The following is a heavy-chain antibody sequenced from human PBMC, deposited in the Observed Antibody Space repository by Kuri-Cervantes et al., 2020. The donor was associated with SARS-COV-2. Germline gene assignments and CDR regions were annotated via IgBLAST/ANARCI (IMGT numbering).Heavy chain of an antibody. Sequence: GESLKISCAASGFTFSSYSMNWVRQAPGKGLEWVSSISSSSGSIYYADSVRGRFTISRDNAKNSLYLQMNSLRAEDTAVYYCARGVGSGWKLFGYWGQGTLVTVSS. D-gene: IGHD6-19*01. CDR2: ISSSSGSI. CDR1: GFTFSSYS. CDR3: ARGVGSGWKLFGY. V-gene: IGHV3-21*01. J-gene: IGHJ4*02.